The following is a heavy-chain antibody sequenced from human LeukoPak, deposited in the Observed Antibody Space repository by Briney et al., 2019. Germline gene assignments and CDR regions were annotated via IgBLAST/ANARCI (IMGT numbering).Heavy chain of an antibody. Sequence: SETPSLTCAVYGGSFSGYYWSWIRQPPGKGLEWIGEINHSGSTNYNPSLKSRVTISVDTSKNQFSLKLSSVTAADTAVYYCARLRLRFLEWLLYRDAFDIWGQGTMVTVSS. V-gene: IGHV4-34*01. D-gene: IGHD3-3*01. J-gene: IGHJ3*02. CDR1: GGSFSGYY. CDR3: ARLRLRFLEWLLYRDAFDI. CDR2: INHSGST.